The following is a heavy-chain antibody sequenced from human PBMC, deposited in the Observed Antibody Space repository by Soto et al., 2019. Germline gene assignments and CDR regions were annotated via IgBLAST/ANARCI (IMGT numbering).Heavy chain of an antibody. CDR2: ISSDGSDK. Sequence: QVQLVESGGGVVQPGTSLRLSCAASGFTFNNYGIHWVRQAPGTGLEWVAAISSDGSDKYYADSVKGRLTISSDNSKNTVYLQMHSLRAEDKAVYYCAKDQGIAASHGIDWGQGTMVTVSS. J-gene: IGHJ3*01. CDR1: GFTFNNYG. CDR3: AKDQGIAASHGID. D-gene: IGHD6-13*01. V-gene: IGHV3-30*18.